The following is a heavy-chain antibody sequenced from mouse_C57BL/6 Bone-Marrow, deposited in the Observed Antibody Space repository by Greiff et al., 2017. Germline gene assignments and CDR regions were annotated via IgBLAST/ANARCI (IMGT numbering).Heavy chain of an antibody. D-gene: IGHD1-1*01. CDR1: GYTFTRYD. V-gene: IGHV1-85*01. CDR3: AGAGYYGWFAY. J-gene: IGHJ3*01. CDR2: IYPRDGST. Sequence: QVQLQQSGPELVKPGASVKLSCKASGYTFTRYDINWVKQRPGQGLEWIGWIYPRDGSTKYNAKFKGKATLTVDTSSSTAYMELHSLTSEDSAVYFCAGAGYYGWFAYWGQGALVTVSA.